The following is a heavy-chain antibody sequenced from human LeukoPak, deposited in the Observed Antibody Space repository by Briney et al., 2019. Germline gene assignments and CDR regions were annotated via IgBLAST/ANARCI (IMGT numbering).Heavy chain of an antibody. Sequence: PGGSLRLSCAASGFTFDDYAMHWVRQAPGKGLEWVSGISWNSGSIGYADSVKGRFTISRDNAKNSLYLQMNSLRAEDTAVYYCARDRRGDSYGSHIFDYWGQGTLVTVSS. D-gene: IGHD5-18*01. CDR1: GFTFDDYA. J-gene: IGHJ4*02. CDR3: ARDRRGDSYGSHIFDY. CDR2: ISWNSGSI. V-gene: IGHV3-9*01.